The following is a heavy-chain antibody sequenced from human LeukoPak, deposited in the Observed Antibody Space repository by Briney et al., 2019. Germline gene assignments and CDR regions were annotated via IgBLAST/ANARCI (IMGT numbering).Heavy chain of an antibody. V-gene: IGHV1-2*02. J-gene: IGHJ5*02. D-gene: IGHD2-15*01. Sequence: GASVKVSCKASGYTFTGYYMHWVRQAPGQGLEWMGWINPNSGGTNYAQKFQGRVTMTRDTSISTAYMELSRLRSDDTAVYYCASRRCSGGSCYPNWFDPWGQGTLVTVSS. CDR2: INPNSGGT. CDR1: GYTFTGYY. CDR3: ASRRCSGGSCYPNWFDP.